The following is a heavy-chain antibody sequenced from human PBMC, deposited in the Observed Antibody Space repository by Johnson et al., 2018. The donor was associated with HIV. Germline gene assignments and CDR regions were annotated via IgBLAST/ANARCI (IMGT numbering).Heavy chain of an antibody. CDR1: GFTVSSNY. V-gene: IGHV3-20*04. J-gene: IGHJ3*02. Sequence: EVQLVESGGGLVQPGGSLRLSCAASGFTVSSNYMSWVRLVPGKGLEWVSGVRWNGGITGYGDSVKGRFTISRDNAKNSLYLQMNSLRAEDTALYYCARDANYDYVWADSGDAFDIWGQGTMVTVSS. CDR2: VRWNGGIT. D-gene: IGHD3-16*01. CDR3: ARDANYDYVWADSGDAFDI.